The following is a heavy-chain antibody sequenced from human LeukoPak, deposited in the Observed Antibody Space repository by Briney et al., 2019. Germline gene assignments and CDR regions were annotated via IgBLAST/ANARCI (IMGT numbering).Heavy chain of an antibody. CDR2: IIPILGIA. V-gene: IGHV1-69*10. D-gene: IGHD2-2*01. CDR3: ARDLVVPAAHNYYYYMDV. J-gene: IGHJ6*03. Sequence: SVKVSCKASGGTFSSYAISWVRQAPGQGLEWMGGIIPILGIANYAQKFQGRVTITADKSTSTAYMELSSLRSEDTAVYYCARDLVVPAAHNYYYYMDVWGKGTTVTVSS. CDR1: GGTFSSYA.